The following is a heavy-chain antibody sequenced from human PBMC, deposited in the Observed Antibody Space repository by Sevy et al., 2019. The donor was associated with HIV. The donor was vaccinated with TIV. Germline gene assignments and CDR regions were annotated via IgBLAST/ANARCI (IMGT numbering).Heavy chain of an antibody. D-gene: IGHD4-17*01. V-gene: IGHV3-33*01. CDR1: GFTFSSYG. CDR3: ARDLEFYDNGDYGPAFMPDY. Sequence: GGSLRLSCAASGFTFSSYGMHWVRQAPGKGLEWVALIWFDGSNTYYADHVKGRLIISRDIAKNTLHLQMSSLRGEDTAVYYCARDLEFYDNGDYGPAFMPDYWGQGTLVTVSS. CDR2: IWFDGSNT. J-gene: IGHJ4*02.